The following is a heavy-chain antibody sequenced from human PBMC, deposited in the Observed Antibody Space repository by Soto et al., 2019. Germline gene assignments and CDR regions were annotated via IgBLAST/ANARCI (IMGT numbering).Heavy chain of an antibody. CDR2: ISGSGGST. J-gene: IGHJ4*02. V-gene: IGHV3-23*01. CDR3: ARRSSGWYFDY. Sequence: EVQLLESGGGLVQPGGSLRLSCAASGFTFSSYAMSWVRQAPGKGLEWVSAISGSGGSTYYADSVKGRFTISRDNSKNTRYLQMNSLRAGDTAVYYCARRSSGWYFDYWGQGTLVTVSS. D-gene: IGHD6-19*01. CDR1: GFTFSSYA.